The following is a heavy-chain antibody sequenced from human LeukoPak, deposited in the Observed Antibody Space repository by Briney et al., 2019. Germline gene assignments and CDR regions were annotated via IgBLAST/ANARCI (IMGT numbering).Heavy chain of an antibody. J-gene: IGHJ5*02. CDR1: GGSISTYY. CDR3: ARGVSLQTYYDFWSGRFDP. Sequence: SETLSLTCTVSGGSISTYYWSWIRQPPGKGLEWIGYIYYSGSTNYNPSLKSRVTISVDTSKNQFSLKLSSVTAADTAVYYCARGVSLQTYYDFWSGRFDPWGQGTLVTVSS. CDR2: IYYSGST. D-gene: IGHD3-3*01. V-gene: IGHV4-59*01.